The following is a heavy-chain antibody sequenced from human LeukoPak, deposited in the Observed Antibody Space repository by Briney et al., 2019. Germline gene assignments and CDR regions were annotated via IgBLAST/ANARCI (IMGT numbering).Heavy chain of an antibody. V-gene: IGHV3-33*01. CDR1: GFTFSHYA. Sequence: GGSLRLSCAASGFTFSHYAMHWVRQAPGKGLEWVAVIWYDGTNKYYADSVKGRFTISRDNSKNTLYLQMNSLRAEDTAVYYCARDQRGFSYSKYYFDYWGQGTLVTVSS. CDR3: ARDQRGFSYSKYYFDY. J-gene: IGHJ4*02. D-gene: IGHD5-18*01. CDR2: IWYDGTNK.